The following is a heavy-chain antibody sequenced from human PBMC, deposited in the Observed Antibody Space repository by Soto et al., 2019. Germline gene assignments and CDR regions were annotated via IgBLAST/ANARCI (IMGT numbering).Heavy chain of an antibody. Sequence: GGSLRLSCAAAGFTFSTYSMNWVRPAPGKGLEWVSSISSSSSYIYYADSVKGRFTISRDNSKTTLYLQMNSLRAEDTAVYYCARDNWNYVSAFDIWGQGTMVTVSS. V-gene: IGHV3-21*01. D-gene: IGHD1-7*01. CDR3: ARDNWNYVSAFDI. CDR1: GFTFSTYS. J-gene: IGHJ3*02. CDR2: ISSSSSYI.